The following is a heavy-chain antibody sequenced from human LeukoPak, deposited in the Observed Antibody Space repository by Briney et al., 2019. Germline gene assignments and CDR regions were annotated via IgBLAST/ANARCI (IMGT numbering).Heavy chain of an antibody. V-gene: IGHV3-20*04. Sequence: GGSLRLSCAASGFTFDDYGMSWVRQAPGKGLEWVSGINWNGGSTGYADSVKGRFTISRDNAKNSLYLQMNSLRAEDTAVYYCATLIYCSSTSCYTDYFDYWGQGTLVTVSS. D-gene: IGHD2-2*02. J-gene: IGHJ4*02. CDR1: GFTFDDYG. CDR2: INWNGGST. CDR3: ATLIYCSSTSCYTDYFDY.